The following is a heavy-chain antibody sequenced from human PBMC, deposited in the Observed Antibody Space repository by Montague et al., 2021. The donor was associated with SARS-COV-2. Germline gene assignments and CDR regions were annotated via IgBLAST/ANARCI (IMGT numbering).Heavy chain of an antibody. D-gene: IGHD3-10*01. V-gene: IGHV4-39*07. CDR2: IYYSGST. J-gene: IGHJ4*02. CDR3: AKLLWFRGGFDY. Sequence: SETLSLTCTVSGGSISSSSYYWGWIRQPPGKGLEWIGSIYYSGSTYYNPSLKSRVTISADTSKNQFSLKLSSVTAAATAVYYCAKLLWFRGGFDYWGQGTLVTVSS. CDR1: GGSISSSSYY.